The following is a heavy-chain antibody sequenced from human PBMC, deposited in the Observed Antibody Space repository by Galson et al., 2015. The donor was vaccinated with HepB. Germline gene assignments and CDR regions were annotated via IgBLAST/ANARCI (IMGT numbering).Heavy chain of an antibody. CDR1: GYTFTSYG. V-gene: IGHV1-18*04. CDR2: ISAYNGNT. D-gene: IGHD3-22*01. CDR3: ASINYYDSSGYSYYFDY. J-gene: IGHJ4*02. Sequence: SVKVSCKASGYTFTSYGISWVRQAPGQGLEWMGWISAYNGNTNYAQKLQGRVTMTTDTSTSTAYMELRSLRSDDTAVYYCASINYYDSSGYSYYFDYWGQGTLVTVSS.